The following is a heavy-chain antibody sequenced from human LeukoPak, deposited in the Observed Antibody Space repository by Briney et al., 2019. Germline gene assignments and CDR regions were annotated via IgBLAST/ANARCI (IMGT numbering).Heavy chain of an antibody. CDR3: AGWGLSDTYLIFDY. D-gene: IGHD1-26*01. CDR1: GGSFRGYS. V-gene: IGHV4-34*01. CDR2: INHSGST. Sequence: SETLSLTCAVYGGSFRGYSWTWIRQSPGKGLEWIGEINHSGSTNYNPSLKSRVTISVDSSKNQFSLRLSSVTAADTAVYYRAGWGLSDTYLIFDYWGQGTLVTVSS. J-gene: IGHJ4*02.